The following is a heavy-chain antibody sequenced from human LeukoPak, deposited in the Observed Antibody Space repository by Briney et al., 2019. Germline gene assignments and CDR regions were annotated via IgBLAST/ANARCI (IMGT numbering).Heavy chain of an antibody. CDR1: GFTFSSYA. V-gene: IGHV3-23*01. J-gene: IGHJ4*02. Sequence: GGSLRLSCAASGFTFSSYAMSWVRQAPGKGLEWVSAISGSGGSTYYADSVKGRFTISRDNSKNTLYLQMNSLRAEDTAVYYCAKDWEYGDRVGDALVDYWGQGTLVTVSS. CDR2: ISGSGGST. D-gene: IGHD4-17*01. CDR3: AKDWEYGDRVGDALVDY.